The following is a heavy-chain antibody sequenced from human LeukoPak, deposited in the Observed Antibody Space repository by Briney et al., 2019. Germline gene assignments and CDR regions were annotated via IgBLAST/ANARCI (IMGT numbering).Heavy chain of an antibody. V-gene: IGHV4-34*01. J-gene: IGHJ4*02. CDR2: INHSGST. D-gene: IGHD6-19*01. CDR1: GGSFNGYY. Sequence: SETLSLTCAVYGGSFNGYYWSWIRQPPGKGLEWIGEINHSGSTNYNPSLKSRVTISVDTSKNKFSLKLSSVTAADTAVYYCVRGRPWISAVAVPFDYWGQGTLVTVSS. CDR3: VRGRPWISAVAVPFDY.